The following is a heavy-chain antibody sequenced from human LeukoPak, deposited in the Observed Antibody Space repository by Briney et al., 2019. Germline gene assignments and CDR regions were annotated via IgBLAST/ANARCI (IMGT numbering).Heavy chain of an antibody. J-gene: IGHJ4*02. CDR2: IRSKANSYAT. V-gene: IGHV3-73*01. D-gene: IGHD6-25*01. CDR1: GFTFSGSA. CDR3: TRSATSDY. Sequence: GGSLRLSCAASGFTFSGSAMHWVRQASGKGQEWVGRIRSKANSYATAYAASVKGRFTISRDDSKNTAYLQMNSLKTEDTAVYYCTRSATSDYWGQGTLVTVSS.